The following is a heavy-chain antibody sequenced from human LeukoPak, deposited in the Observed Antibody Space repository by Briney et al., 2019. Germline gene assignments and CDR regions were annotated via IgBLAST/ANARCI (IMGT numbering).Heavy chain of an antibody. V-gene: IGHV3-23*01. CDR1: GFTFSSYS. CDR3: AKAPMEDSWYVHFDY. J-gene: IGHJ4*02. Sequence: GGSLRLSCAASGFTFSSYSMNWVRQAPGKGLEWVSVITDSGGNTYYADSVKGRFTISRDNSKDTLYLQINSLRAEDTAIYYCAKAPMEDSWYVHFDYWGQGTLVTVSS. CDR2: ITDSGGNT. D-gene: IGHD6-13*01.